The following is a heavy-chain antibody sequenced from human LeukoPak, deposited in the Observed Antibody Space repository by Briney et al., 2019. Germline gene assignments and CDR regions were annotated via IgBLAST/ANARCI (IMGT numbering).Heavy chain of an antibody. V-gene: IGHV4-39*01. CDR1: GGSISSSSYY. J-gene: IGHJ4*02. CDR2: IYYSGST. D-gene: IGHD5-18*01. Sequence: SETLSLTCTITGGSISSSSYYWGWIRQPPGKGLEWIGSIYYSGSTYYNPSLKSRVTISVDTSKNQFSLKLSSVTAADTAVYYCARHWDTAMVYFDYWGQGTLVTVSS. CDR3: ARHWDTAMVYFDY.